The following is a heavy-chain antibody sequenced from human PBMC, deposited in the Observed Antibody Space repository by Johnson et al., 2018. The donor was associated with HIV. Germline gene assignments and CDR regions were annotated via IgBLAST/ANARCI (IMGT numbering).Heavy chain of an antibody. CDR2: ISGSGGST. Sequence: VQLVESGGSLVQPGGSLRLSCAGSGFTFSSYAMSWVRQAPGKGLEWVSTISGSGGSTYHADSVKGRFTISRDNSKTTLYLQMNSLISEDTAVYYCAKDSGANWNYGAFDIWGQGTMVTVSS. D-gene: IGHD1-7*01. V-gene: IGHV3-23*04. CDR3: AKDSGANWNYGAFDI. CDR1: GFTFSSYA. J-gene: IGHJ3*02.